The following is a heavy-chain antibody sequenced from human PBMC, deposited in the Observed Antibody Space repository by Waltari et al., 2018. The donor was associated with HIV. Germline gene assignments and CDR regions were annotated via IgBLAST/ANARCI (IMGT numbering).Heavy chain of an antibody. Sequence: ELQLAESGGDMVQPGGSLRLSCVASGFTVNNNYINWVRQAPGKGLEWGAILHSDGTTSDAESVRGRFTISRDTPKNTLYLHMTTLGVEDTAVYFCAKEILELPNHYYGLDVWGQGTTVIVSS. CDR1: GFTVNNNY. V-gene: IGHV3-53*01. J-gene: IGHJ6*02. CDR2: LHSDGTT. CDR3: AKEILELPNHYYGLDV. D-gene: IGHD2-15*01.